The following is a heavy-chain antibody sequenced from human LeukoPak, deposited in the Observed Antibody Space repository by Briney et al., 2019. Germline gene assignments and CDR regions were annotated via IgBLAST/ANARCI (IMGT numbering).Heavy chain of an antibody. Sequence: ASVKVSCKASGYTFTSYGISWVRQAPGQGLEWMGWISAYNGNTNYGQKLQGRVTMTTDTSTSTAYMELRSLRSDDTAVYYCTRDKGHIVVVTAISYYYYMDVWGKGTTVTISS. J-gene: IGHJ6*03. V-gene: IGHV1-18*01. CDR3: TRDKGHIVVVTAISYYYYMDV. D-gene: IGHD2-21*02. CDR1: GYTFTSYG. CDR2: ISAYNGNT.